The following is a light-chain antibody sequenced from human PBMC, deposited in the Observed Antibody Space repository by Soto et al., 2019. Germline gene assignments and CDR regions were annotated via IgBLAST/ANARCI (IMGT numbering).Light chain of an antibody. V-gene: IGLV2-8*01. CDR1: SSDIGGYNS. J-gene: IGLJ1*01. CDR2: EVV. Sequence: QSVLTQPASVSGSPGQSITISCTGTSSDIGGYNSVSWYQQHPGKAPRLIIYEVVQRPSGVPDRFSGSKSGNTASLTVSGLQAADEADYFCKSYAGSNTYVFGSGTKVTVL. CDR3: KSYAGSNTYV.